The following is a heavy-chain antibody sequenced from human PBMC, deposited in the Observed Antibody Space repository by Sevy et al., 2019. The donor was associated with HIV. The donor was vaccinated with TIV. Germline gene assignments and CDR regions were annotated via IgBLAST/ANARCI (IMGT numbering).Heavy chain of an antibody. Sequence: GESLKISCKGSGYSFTDHWIGWVRQKPGKGLEWMGIIYPDDSETRYSPSFQGQVTFSADKSINTAYLQWSRLKASDTAMYYCATSRSGYLDSSGYYIYWGQGPWSPSPQ. CDR1: GYSFTDHW. CDR3: ATSRSGYLDSSGYYIY. CDR2: IYPDDSET. V-gene: IGHV5-51*01. J-gene: IGHJ4*02. D-gene: IGHD3-22*01.